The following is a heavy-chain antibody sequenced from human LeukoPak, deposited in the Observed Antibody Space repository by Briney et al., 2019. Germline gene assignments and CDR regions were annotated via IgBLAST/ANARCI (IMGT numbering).Heavy chain of an antibody. CDR2: IYYSGST. D-gene: IGHD6-19*01. CDR3: ARAHRYSSGWYFDY. J-gene: IGHJ4*02. Sequence: SETLSLTCTVSGCSISSYYWSWIRQPPGKGLEWIGYIYYSGSTNYNPSLKSRVTISVDTSKNQFSLKLSSVTAADTAVYYCARAHRYSSGWYFDYWGQGTLVTVSS. CDR1: GCSISSYY. V-gene: IGHV4-59*12.